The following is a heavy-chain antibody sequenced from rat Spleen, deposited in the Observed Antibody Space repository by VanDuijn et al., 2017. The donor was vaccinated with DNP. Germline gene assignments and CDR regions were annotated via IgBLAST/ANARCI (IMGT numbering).Heavy chain of an antibody. Sequence: QVQLQQSGAELAKPGSSVKISCKASGYTYTSHYIGWIQQTTGQGLEYIGYINTDSGGTNYNEKFKGRATLTVDKSSSSAFMQLSSLTPDDSAVYYCARSGTYAMDAWGQGISVTVSS. CDR3: ARSGTYAMDA. CDR2: INTDSGGT. V-gene: IGHV1-43*01. CDR1: GYTYTSHY. J-gene: IGHJ4*01. D-gene: IGHD4-3*01.